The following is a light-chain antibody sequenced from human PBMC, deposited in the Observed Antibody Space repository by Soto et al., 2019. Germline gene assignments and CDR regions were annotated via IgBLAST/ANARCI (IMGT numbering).Light chain of an antibody. CDR2: DVS. J-gene: IGLJ2*01. CDR3: RSYASNNAQL. V-gene: IGLV2-14*03. Sequence: QSALTQPASVSGTPGQSITVSCIGTSSDIGRYNYVSWYQQHPGRAPKLIIRDVSGRPAGVPARFSGSKSGSSASLTIAGLQVQDEAYYFCRSYASNNAQLFGGGTQLTVL. CDR1: SSDIGRYNY.